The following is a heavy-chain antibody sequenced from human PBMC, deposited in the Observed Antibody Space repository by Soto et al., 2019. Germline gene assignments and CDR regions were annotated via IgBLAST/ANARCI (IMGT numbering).Heavy chain of an antibody. J-gene: IGHJ6*02. CDR3: ARTAPYAGGDYYYYGMDV. V-gene: IGHV4-39*01. CDR1: GGSIISRSYY. Sequence: SAPLSLTCTVSGGSIISRSYYWGWIHQPPGKGLEWIVSIYYSGSTYYNPSLKSRVTISLETSKNQFSLKLSSVTAADTAVYYCARTAPYAGGDYYYYGMDVWGQGTTVTGSS. CDR2: IYYSGST. D-gene: IGHD3-16*01.